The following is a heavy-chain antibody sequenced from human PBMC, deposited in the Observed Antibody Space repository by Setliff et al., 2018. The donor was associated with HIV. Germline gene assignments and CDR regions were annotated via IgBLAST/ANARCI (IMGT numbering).Heavy chain of an antibody. V-gene: IGHV3-23*01. CDR2: ISGSAGTT. D-gene: IGHD3-3*02. CDR1: GFTFSNYA. Sequence: GGSLRLSCAASGFTFSNYAMSWVRQAPGKGLEWVSGISGSAGTTYYADSVKGRFTISRDNSKNTLYLQMNSLTSEDTAIYYCASAFTTNYFYFNYWGQGTLVTVSS. J-gene: IGHJ4*02. CDR3: ASAFTTNYFYFNY.